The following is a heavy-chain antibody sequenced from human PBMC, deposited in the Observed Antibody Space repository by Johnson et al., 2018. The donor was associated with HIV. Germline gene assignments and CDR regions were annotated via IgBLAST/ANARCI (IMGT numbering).Heavy chain of an antibody. CDR2: INWNGGST. V-gene: IGHV3-20*04. D-gene: IGHD1-26*01. Sequence: VQLVESGGGVVRPGGSLILSCAASGFTFDDYGMSWVRQAPVKGLEWVSGINWNGGSTGYADSVKGRFTISRDNAKNSLYLQMNSLRAEDTALYYCAIAKVGGEAFDIWGQGTMVTVSS. J-gene: IGHJ3*02. CDR1: GFTFDDYG. CDR3: AIAKVGGEAFDI.